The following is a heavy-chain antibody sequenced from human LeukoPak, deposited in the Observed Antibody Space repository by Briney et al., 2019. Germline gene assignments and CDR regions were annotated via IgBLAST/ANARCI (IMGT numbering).Heavy chain of an antibody. Sequence: ASVKVSCKASGYTFTSYGISWVRQAPGQGLEWMGWISAYNGNTNYAQKFQGRVTITADESTSTAYMELSSLRSEDTAVYYCCRDGYNTGDYWGQGTLVTVSS. CDR3: CRDGYNTGDY. CDR2: ISAYNGNT. V-gene: IGHV1-18*01. J-gene: IGHJ4*02. D-gene: IGHD5-24*01. CDR1: GYTFTSYG.